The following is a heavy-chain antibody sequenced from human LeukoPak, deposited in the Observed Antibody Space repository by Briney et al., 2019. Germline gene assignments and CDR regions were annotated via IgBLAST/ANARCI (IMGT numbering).Heavy chain of an antibody. CDR1: GVSFSGYY. V-gene: IGHV4-34*01. CDR3: ARIRCGHGHDICYNH. Sequence: KPSETLSLTCGVSGVSFSGYYCSWIRQSPGKGLKGIGEVSPGRYTRYNPSLKSRVTISADTSENQLSLRLTSVTAADTAMYYCARIRCGHGHDICYNHWAQGTLVTVSS. J-gene: IGHJ5*02. CDR2: VSPGRYT. D-gene: IGHD2-21*01.